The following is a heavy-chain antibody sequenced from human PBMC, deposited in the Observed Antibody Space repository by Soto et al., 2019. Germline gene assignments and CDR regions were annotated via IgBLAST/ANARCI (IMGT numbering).Heavy chain of an antibody. CDR1: GFTFSSYG. CDR2: ISYDGSNK. Sequence: QPGGSLRLSCAASGFTFSSYGMHWVRQAPGKGLEWVAVISYDGSNKYYADSVKGRFTISRDNSKNTLYLQMNSLRAEDTAVYYCTKCQGSSWYVIGYLDYWGQGTLVTVSS. V-gene: IGHV3-30*18. D-gene: IGHD6-13*01. CDR3: TKCQGSSWYVIGYLDY. J-gene: IGHJ4*02.